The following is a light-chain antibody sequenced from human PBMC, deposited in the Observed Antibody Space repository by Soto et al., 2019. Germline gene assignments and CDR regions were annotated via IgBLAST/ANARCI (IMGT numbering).Light chain of an antibody. V-gene: IGKV3-11*01. J-gene: IGKJ4*01. CDR1: QSVGSY. Sequence: IVLIRSPATLSLSPGERATLSCRASQSVGSYLAWYQHKPGQAPRLLISDASNRATGIPARFSGSGSETDFTLTISSLEPEDSAVYYCQQRSNWPSLTFGGGTKVDIK. CDR2: DAS. CDR3: QQRSNWPSLT.